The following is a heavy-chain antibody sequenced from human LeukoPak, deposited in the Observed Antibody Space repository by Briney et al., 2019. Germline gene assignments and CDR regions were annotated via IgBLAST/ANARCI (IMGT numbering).Heavy chain of an antibody. Sequence: SETLSLTCTVSGGSISSGGYYWSWIRQHPGKGLEWIGYIYYSGSTYYNPSLKSRVTISVDTSKNQFSLKLSSVTAADTAVYYCARVPYYYDSSGYEPDFDYWGQGTLVTVSS. J-gene: IGHJ4*02. CDR1: GGSISSGGYY. CDR2: IYYSGST. V-gene: IGHV4-31*03. D-gene: IGHD3-22*01. CDR3: ARVPYYYDSSGYEPDFDY.